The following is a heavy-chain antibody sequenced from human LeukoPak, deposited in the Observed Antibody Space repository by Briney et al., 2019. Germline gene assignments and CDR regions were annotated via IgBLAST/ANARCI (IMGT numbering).Heavy chain of an antibody. J-gene: IGHJ4*02. Sequence: SETLSLTCTVSGVSISSYYWSWIRQPPGKGLEWIGEINHSGSTNYNPSLKSRVTISVDTSKNQFSLKLSSVTAADTAVYYCARGGGSTPYYFDYWGQGTLVTVSS. V-gene: IGHV4-34*01. CDR3: ARGGGSTPYYFDY. D-gene: IGHD2-2*01. CDR2: INHSGST. CDR1: GVSISSYY.